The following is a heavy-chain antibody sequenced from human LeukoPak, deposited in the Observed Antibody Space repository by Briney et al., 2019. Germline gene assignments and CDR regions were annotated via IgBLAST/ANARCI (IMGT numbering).Heavy chain of an antibody. Sequence: SETLSLTCTVSSGSISRYYWSWIRQPPGKGLEWIGYIYYTGNTNYNPSLKSRLTISVDTSKNQFSLKLSSVTAADTAVYYCARYLAAGYFDLWGRGTLVTVSP. CDR1: SGSISRYY. CDR2: IYYTGNT. J-gene: IGHJ2*01. D-gene: IGHD6-25*01. V-gene: IGHV4-59*08. CDR3: ARYLAAGYFDL.